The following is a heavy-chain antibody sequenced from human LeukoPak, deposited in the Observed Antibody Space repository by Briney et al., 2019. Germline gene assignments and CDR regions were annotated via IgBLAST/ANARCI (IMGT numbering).Heavy chain of an antibody. V-gene: IGHV3-21*01. D-gene: IGHD3-10*01. CDR3: ARDTVNYYGSGSYYNLDNWFDP. CDR2: ISSSSSYI. J-gene: IGHJ5*02. Sequence: GGSLRLSCAASGFTFSGYAMSWVRQVPGKGLEWVSSISSSSSYIYYADSVKGRFTISRDNAKNSLYLQMNSLRAEDTAVYYCARDTVNYYGSGSYYNLDNWFDPWGQGTLVTVSS. CDR1: GFTFSGYA.